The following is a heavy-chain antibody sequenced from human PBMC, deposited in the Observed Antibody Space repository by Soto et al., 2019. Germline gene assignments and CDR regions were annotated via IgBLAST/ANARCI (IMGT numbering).Heavy chain of an antibody. CDR2: IYYSGPS. CDR3: ARGYSHYAN. V-gene: IGHV4-61*01. Sequence: SETLSLTCTVSGGSVSRDSNFWSWIRQPPGKGLEWIGYIYYSGPSRYNPSLESRVTISIDSSKNQVSLTLTSETAADTAVYYCARGYSHYANWGRGTLVTVSS. CDR1: GGSVSRDSNF. D-gene: IGHD4-4*01. J-gene: IGHJ4*02.